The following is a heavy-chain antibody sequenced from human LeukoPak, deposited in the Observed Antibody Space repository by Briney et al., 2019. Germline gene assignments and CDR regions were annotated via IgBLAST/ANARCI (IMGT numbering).Heavy chain of an antibody. V-gene: IGHV1-2*02. J-gene: IGHJ6*02. Sequence: ASVKVSCTASGYTFTGYYMHWVRQAPGQGLEWMGWINPNSGGTNYAQKFQGRVTMTRDTSISTAYMELSRLRSGDTAVYYCARDQVHGDYVVFYYYYGMDVWGQGTTVTVSS. CDR3: ARDQVHGDYVVFYYYYGMDV. D-gene: IGHD4-17*01. CDR1: GYTFTGYY. CDR2: INPNSGGT.